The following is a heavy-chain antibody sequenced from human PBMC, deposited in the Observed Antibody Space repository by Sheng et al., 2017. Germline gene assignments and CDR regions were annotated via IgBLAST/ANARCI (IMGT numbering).Heavy chain of an antibody. CDR2: ISGSGGMT. CDR3: AKDQTRERITIFEDAMDV. D-gene: IGHD3-3*01. Sequence: EVHLLESGGGLVQPGGSLRLSCAASGFTFDIYAMNWVRQAPGKGLEWVSVISGSGGMTHYADSVKGRFTISRDNSKGTLYLEMDSLRAEDSAVYYCAKDQTRERITIFEDAMDVWGQGTT. CDR1: GFTFDIYA. V-gene: IGHV3-23*01. J-gene: IGHJ6*02.